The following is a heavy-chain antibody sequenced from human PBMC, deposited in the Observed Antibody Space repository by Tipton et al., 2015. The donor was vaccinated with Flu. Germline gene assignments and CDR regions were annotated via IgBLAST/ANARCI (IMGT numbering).Heavy chain of an antibody. J-gene: IGHJ4*02. CDR2: IYTNENT. D-gene: IGHD3-10*02. CDR1: GGSISRGSYY. V-gene: IGHV4-61*02. Sequence: LRLSRAVYGGSISRGSYYWNWIRQPAGKGLEWIGRIYTNENTNYKPSLKSRVTISMDTSKNQLSLRLSSVTAADTAVYYCARHTGDSVRGVIDYWGQGTLVTVSS. CDR3: ARHTGDSVRGVIDY.